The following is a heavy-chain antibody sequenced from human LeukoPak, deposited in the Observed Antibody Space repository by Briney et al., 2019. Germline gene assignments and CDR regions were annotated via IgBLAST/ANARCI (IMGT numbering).Heavy chain of an antibody. J-gene: IGHJ5*02. Sequence: PGGSLRLSCAASGFTFSSYSMNWVRQAPGKGLEWVAVISYDGSNKYYADSVKGRFTISRDNSKNTLYLQMNSLRAEDTAVYYCARDHDFWSGYPNWFDPWGQGTLVTVSS. V-gene: IGHV3-30*03. CDR1: GFTFSSYS. CDR3: ARDHDFWSGYPNWFDP. CDR2: ISYDGSNK. D-gene: IGHD3-3*01.